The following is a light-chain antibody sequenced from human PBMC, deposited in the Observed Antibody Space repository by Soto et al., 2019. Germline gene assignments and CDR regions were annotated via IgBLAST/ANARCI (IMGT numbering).Light chain of an antibody. CDR3: SSYTSTSTYV. Sequence: QSALTQPASVSXSPGQSITISCTGTSSDVGGYDYVSWYQQHPGKVPKFMIYEVTNRPSGVSHRFSGSKSGNTASLTISGLQAEDEADYYCSSYTSTSTYVFGTGTKVTVL. CDR1: SSDVGGYDY. J-gene: IGLJ1*01. V-gene: IGLV2-14*01. CDR2: EVT.